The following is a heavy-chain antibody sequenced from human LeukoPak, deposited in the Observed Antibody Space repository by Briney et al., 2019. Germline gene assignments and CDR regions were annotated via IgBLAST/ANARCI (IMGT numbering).Heavy chain of an antibody. J-gene: IGHJ4*02. CDR3: ARRDYYDGSGYSI. CDR2: IYYSGST. V-gene: IGHV4-30-4*01. CDR1: GGSISSGDYY. D-gene: IGHD3-22*01. Sequence: SQTLSLTCTVSGGSISSGDYYWSWIRQPPGKGLEWIGYIYYSGSTYYNPSLKSRVTISVDTSKNQFSLKLSSVTAADTAVYYCARRDYYDGSGYSIWGQGTLVTVSS.